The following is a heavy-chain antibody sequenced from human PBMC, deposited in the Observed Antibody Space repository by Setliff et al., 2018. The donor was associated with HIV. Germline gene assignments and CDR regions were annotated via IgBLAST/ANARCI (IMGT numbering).Heavy chain of an antibody. V-gene: IGHV4-59*08. CDR1: GDSIRGYY. J-gene: IGHJ5*02. Sequence: PSETLSLTCTVSGDSIRGYYWSWIRQPPGKGLEWMGYVFYTGFAAYNPSLKSRLTISVDTSKSQFSLRLTSVTAADTAIYYCARVPSAGVRGRPDLYHWFDPWGQGTLVTVSS. D-gene: IGHD3-3*01. CDR3: ARVPSAGVRGRPDLYHWFDP. CDR2: VFYTGFA.